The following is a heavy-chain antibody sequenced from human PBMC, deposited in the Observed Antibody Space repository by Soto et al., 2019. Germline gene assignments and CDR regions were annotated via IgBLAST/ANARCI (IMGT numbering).Heavy chain of an antibody. D-gene: IGHD2-2*01. J-gene: IGHJ6*02. CDR2: ISSSGSTI. Sequence: PVGSRRLSCAASGFTFSSYEMNWVRQAPGKGLEWVSYISSSGSTIYYADSLKGRFTISRDNAKNSLYLQMNSLRPEDTAVYYCARFSTRGVDRSGWYGHYYGMDVWGQGTTVTVSS. CDR1: GFTFSSYE. CDR3: ARFSTRGVDRSGWYGHYYGMDV. V-gene: IGHV3-48*03.